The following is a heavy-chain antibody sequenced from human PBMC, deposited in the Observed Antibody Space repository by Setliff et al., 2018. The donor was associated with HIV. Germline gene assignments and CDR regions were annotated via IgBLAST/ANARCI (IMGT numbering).Heavy chain of an antibody. V-gene: IGHV4-39*01. CDR1: GGSISGSSYY. CDR3: ARGHCSETSCYESDAFDI. CDR2: IYYSGST. D-gene: IGHD2-2*01. Sequence: LSLTCTVSGGSISGSSYYWVWIRQPPGKGLEWIGSIYYSGSTYYKPSLKSRVTISVDTSTNQFSLKLRSVTAADTAVYYCARGHCSETSCYESDAFDIWGQGTMVTVSS. J-gene: IGHJ3*02.